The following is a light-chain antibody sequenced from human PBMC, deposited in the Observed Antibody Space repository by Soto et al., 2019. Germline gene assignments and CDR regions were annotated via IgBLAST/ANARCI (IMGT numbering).Light chain of an antibody. CDR3: SSYTSSTTLSVV. V-gene: IGLV2-14*01. Sequence: QSALTQPASVSGSPGQSITISCTGTSSDVGGYNYVSWYQQHPGKAPKLMIYGVTNRPSGVSNRFSGSKSGNTASLTISGLQAEDECDYYCSSYTSSTTLSVVFGGGTKLTVL. CDR2: GVT. CDR1: SSDVGGYNY. J-gene: IGLJ2*01.